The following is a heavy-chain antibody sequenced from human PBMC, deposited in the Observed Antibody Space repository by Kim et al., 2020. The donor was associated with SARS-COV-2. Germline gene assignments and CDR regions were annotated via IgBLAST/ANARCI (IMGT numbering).Heavy chain of an antibody. D-gene: IGHD3-22*01. CDR3: ARLPHDSSGYIDS. J-gene: IGHJ4*02. Sequence: SETLSLTCTVSGDYISNSFYYWGWIRQPPGKGLEWIGSIYHSGSTYDNPSLKSRVTISLDTSKNQFSLKLSSVTAADTAVYYCARLPHDSSGYIDSWGQGTLVTVSS. CDR1: GDYISNSFYY. CDR2: IYHSGST. V-gene: IGHV4-39*01.